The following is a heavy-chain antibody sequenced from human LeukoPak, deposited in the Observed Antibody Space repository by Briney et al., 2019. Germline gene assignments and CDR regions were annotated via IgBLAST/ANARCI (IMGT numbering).Heavy chain of an antibody. CDR2: IYAAGDT. D-gene: IGHD6-19*01. Sequence: PGGSLRLSCAASGFTVSNNFMSWVRQAPGKGLEWVSVIYAAGDTYYADSVKGRFTISRDNSKNTLYLQMNSLRAEDTAVYYCARSGSGWFDYWGQRTLVTVSS. CDR1: GFTVSNNF. CDR3: ARSGSGWFDY. V-gene: IGHV3-53*01. J-gene: IGHJ4*02.